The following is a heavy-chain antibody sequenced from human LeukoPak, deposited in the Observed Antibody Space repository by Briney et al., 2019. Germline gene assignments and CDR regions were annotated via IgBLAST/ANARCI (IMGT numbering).Heavy chain of an antibody. CDR3: ARERRSGSYCGY. J-gene: IGHJ4*02. V-gene: IGHV3-21*01. CDR2: ISSSSSYI. Sequence: KTGGSLRLSCAASGFTFSSYSMNWVRQAPGKGLEWVSSISSSSSYIYYADSVKGRFTISRDNAKNSLYLQMNNLRAEDTAVYYCARERRSGSYCGYWGQGTLVTVSS. D-gene: IGHD1-26*01. CDR1: GFTFSSYS.